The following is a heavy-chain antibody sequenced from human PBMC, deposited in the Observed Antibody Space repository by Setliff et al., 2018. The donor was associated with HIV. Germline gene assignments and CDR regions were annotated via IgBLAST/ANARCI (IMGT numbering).Heavy chain of an antibody. Sequence: SETLSLTCAVYGGSFSGYYWSWIRQSPGKELEWIGGINHSGSTNYNPSLKSRVAISVDTSKNQYSLKVTSVTAADTALYYCARQFGSGYYFDYWGQATLVTVSS. V-gene: IGHV4-34*01. D-gene: IGHD3-22*01. CDR3: ARQFGSGYYFDY. J-gene: IGHJ4*02. CDR2: INHSGST. CDR1: GGSFSGYY.